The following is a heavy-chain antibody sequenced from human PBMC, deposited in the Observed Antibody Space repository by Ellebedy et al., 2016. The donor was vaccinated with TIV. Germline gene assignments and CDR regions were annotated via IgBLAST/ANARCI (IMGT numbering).Heavy chain of an antibody. Sequence: GESLKISCEASGFTFSSYSLDWVRQAPGKGLEWLSYITSSSSTIYYADSVKGRFTVSRDNAKNSLYLQMNNLRDEDTAVYYCARHLVPANYFYGTDVWGQGTTVTVSS. CDR3: ARHLVPANYFYGTDV. CDR1: GFTFSSYS. V-gene: IGHV3-48*02. D-gene: IGHD2-2*01. CDR2: ITSSSSTI. J-gene: IGHJ6*02.